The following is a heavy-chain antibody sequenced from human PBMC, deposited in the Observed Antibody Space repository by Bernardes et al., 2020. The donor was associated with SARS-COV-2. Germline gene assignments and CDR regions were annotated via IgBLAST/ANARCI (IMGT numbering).Heavy chain of an antibody. CDR2: ISSSSSYI. CDR1: GFTFSSYS. CDR3: ASSRGYTIFGVVISYYYYGMDV. J-gene: IGHJ6*02. D-gene: IGHD3-3*01. Sequence: GGSLRLSCAASGFTFSSYSMNWVRQAPGKGLEWVSSISSSSSYIYYADSVKGRFTISRDNAKNSLYLQMNSLRAEDTAVYYCASSRGYTIFGVVISYYYYGMDVWGQGTTVTVSS. V-gene: IGHV3-21*01.